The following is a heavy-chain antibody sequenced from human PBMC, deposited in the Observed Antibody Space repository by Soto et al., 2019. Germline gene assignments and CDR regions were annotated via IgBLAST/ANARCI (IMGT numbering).Heavy chain of an antibody. D-gene: IGHD2-21*01. CDR3: ATDSRDCYNPRVYGMDV. CDR1: GYTLTELS. CDR2: FDPEDGET. J-gene: IGHJ6*02. Sequence: ASVKVSCKVSGYTLTELSMHWVRQAPGKGLEWMGGFDPEDGETIYAQKFQGRVTMTEDTSTDTAYMELSSLRSEDTAVYYCATDSRDCYNPRVYGMDVWGQGTTVTVSS. V-gene: IGHV1-24*01.